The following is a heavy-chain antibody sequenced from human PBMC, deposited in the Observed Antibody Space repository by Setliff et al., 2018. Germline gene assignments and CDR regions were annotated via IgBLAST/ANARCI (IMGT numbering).Heavy chain of an antibody. D-gene: IGHD6-13*01. CDR1: GFTFSNAW. V-gene: IGHV3-15*01. CDR2: IKRESDGGTT. J-gene: IGHJ4*02. Sequence: PGGSLRLSCAASGFTFSNAWMSWVHQAPGKGLEWVGRIKRESDGGTTDYAAPVKGRFTISRDDSKNTLYLQMNSLKTEDTAVYYCVKDVVGYSSTWPKRDYLDYWGQGTLVTVSS. CDR3: VKDVVGYSSTWPKRDYLDY.